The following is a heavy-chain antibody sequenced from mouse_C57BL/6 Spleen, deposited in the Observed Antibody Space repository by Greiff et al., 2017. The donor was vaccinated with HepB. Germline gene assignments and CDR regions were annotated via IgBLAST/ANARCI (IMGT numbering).Heavy chain of an antibody. Sequence: QVQLQQSGPGLVAPSQSLSITCTVSGFSLTSYAISWVRQPPGKGLEWLGVIWTGGGTNYNSALKSRLSISKDNSKSQVFLKMNSLQTDDTARYYCARNKLPHYYAMDYWGQGTSVTVSS. CDR2: IWTGGGT. CDR1: GFSLTSYA. CDR3: ARNKLPHYYAMDY. D-gene: IGHD2-1*01. J-gene: IGHJ4*01. V-gene: IGHV2-9-1*01.